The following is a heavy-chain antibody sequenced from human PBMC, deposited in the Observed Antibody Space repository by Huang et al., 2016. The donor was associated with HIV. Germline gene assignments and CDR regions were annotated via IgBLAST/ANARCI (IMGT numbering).Heavy chain of an antibody. J-gene: IGHJ4*02. CDR3: ARDPRIQSWLNFFDY. Sequence: EVQLVESGGGLVQPGGSLRLSCAASGFSISSYWMHGVRQAPGKGLVWVSRINSDWSSTSYADSVKRRFTISRDNAKNTLYLQMNSLRAEDTAVYYCARDPRIQSWLNFFDYWGQGTLVSVSS. V-gene: IGHV3-74*01. CDR2: INSDWSST. CDR1: GFSISSYW. D-gene: IGHD3-22*01.